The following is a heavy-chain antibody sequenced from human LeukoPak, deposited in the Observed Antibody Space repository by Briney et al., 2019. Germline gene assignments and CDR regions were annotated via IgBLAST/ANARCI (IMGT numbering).Heavy chain of an antibody. CDR1: GFSFSSYG. CDR3: ASRGYSGTHIDY. J-gene: IGHJ4*02. CDR2: TSYDGSDQ. D-gene: IGHD5-12*01. Sequence: GGSLRLSCAASGFSFSSYGMHWVRQAPGKGLEWVAVTSYDGSDQRYADSVKGRFTISRDNSKNTVYLEMNSLRAEDTAVYSCASRGYSGTHIDYWGQGTLVTVSS. V-gene: IGHV3-30*03.